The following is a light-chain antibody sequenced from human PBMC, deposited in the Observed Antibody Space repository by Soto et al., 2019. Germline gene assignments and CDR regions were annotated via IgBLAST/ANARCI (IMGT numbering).Light chain of an antibody. V-gene: IGKV1-5*03. J-gene: IGKJ1*01. CDR3: QQYNNTNNPWM. CDR1: QSISVW. Sequence: DIQMTQSPSTLSASVGDRVTITCRASQSISVWLAWYQQKAGKAPNLLIYKASRLESGVPSRFSGSGSGTEFTLIISGLQPDDSATYYCQQYNNTNNPWMFGQGTKVDIK. CDR2: KAS.